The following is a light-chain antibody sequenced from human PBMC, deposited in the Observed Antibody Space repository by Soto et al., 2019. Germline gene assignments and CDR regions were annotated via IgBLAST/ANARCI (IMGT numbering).Light chain of an antibody. CDR3: QQSYSTPGT. J-gene: IGKJ1*01. CDR2: AAS. CDR1: QSISSY. V-gene: IGKV1-39*01. Sequence: DIPMTQSPSSLSASVGDRVTITCRASQSISSYLNWYQQKPGKAPKLLIYAASSLQSGVPSRFSGSGSGTDFTLTINSLQPEDFATYYCQQSYSTPGTFGQGTKVEIK.